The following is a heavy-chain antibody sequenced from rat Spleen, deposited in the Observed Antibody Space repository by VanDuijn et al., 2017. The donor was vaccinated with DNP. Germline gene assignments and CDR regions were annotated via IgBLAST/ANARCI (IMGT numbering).Heavy chain of an antibody. CDR1: GYSISRTY. CDR2: ISYSGST. Sequence: EVQLQESGPGLLKPSQSLSLTCSVTGYSISRTYWGWFRKFPGNKMEWIGHISYSGSTSYNPSLKSRISITRDTSKNQFFLQLNSVTTEDTATYYCARGSSSIYWYFDFWGPGTMVTVSS. J-gene: IGHJ1*01. D-gene: IGHD1-2*01. CDR3: ARGSSSIYWYFDF. V-gene: IGHV3-1*01.